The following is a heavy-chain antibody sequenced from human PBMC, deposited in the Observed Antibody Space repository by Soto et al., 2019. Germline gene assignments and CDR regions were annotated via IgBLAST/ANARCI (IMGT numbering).Heavy chain of an antibody. Sequence: QMQLQESGPGLVKPSETLSLTCTVSGGSISDNDYYWSWIRQPPGKGLEWIGTISHTGTAYYNPCLESRAAVSVGTSENQFSLNLSSVTAADTAVYYCARLAYDANGFKVYGDDAFDLWGQGTMVTVSS. J-gene: IGHJ3*01. D-gene: IGHD3-22*01. CDR1: GGSISDNDYY. V-gene: IGHV4-39*01. CDR2: ISHTGTA. CDR3: ARLAYDANGFKVYGDDAFDL.